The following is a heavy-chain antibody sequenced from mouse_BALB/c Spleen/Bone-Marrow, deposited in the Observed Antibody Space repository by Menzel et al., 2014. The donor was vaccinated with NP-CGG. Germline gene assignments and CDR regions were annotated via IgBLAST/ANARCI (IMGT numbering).Heavy chain of an antibody. J-gene: IGHJ2*01. Sequence: QVQLQQSGAELVKPGASVKMSCKASGYTFTSYWMHWVKQRPGQGLEWIGTIDPSDSYTSYNQKFKGKATLTVDTSSSTAYMQLSSLTSEDYAVYYCTRDDYGYWGQGTTLTVS. CDR1: GYTFTSYW. CDR2: IDPSDSYT. CDR3: TRDDYGY. V-gene: IGHV1S127*01. D-gene: IGHD2-4*01.